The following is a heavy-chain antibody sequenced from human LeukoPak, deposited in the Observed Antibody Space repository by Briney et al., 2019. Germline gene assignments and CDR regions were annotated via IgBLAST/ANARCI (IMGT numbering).Heavy chain of an antibody. D-gene: IGHD2-21*01. CDR1: GYTLTRLS. CDR2: YDPELGET. V-gene: IGHV1-24*01. CDR3: AADHRDSKIPAS. Sequence: ASVKVSCKVSGYTLTRLSIHWVRQAAGKGLEWMGGYDPELGETVYAQKFQGRVVMTEDTSTYTSYMEINDLAFDDTAVYYCAADHRDSKIPASWGQGTLVAVSS. J-gene: IGHJ5*02.